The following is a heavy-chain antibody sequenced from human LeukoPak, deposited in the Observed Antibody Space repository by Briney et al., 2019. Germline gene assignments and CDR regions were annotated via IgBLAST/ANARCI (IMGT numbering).Heavy chain of an antibody. D-gene: IGHD3-22*01. CDR3: ARDTYYYDTPDAFDI. CDR2: ICYSGST. Sequence: SETLSLTCTVSGGSVSSGSYYWSWIRQPPGKGLEWIGYICYSGSTNYNPSLKSRVTISVDTSKNQFSLKLSSVTAADTAVYYCARDTYYYDTPDAFDIWGQGTMVTVSS. CDR1: GGSVSSGSYY. V-gene: IGHV4-61*01. J-gene: IGHJ3*02.